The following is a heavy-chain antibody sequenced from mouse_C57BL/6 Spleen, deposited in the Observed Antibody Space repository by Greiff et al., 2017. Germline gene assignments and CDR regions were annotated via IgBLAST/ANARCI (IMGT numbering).Heavy chain of an antibody. D-gene: IGHD4-1*01. CDR2: INPSTGGT. CDR1: GYSFTGYY. J-gene: IGHJ3*01. V-gene: IGHV1-42*01. CDR3: ARGGLGTGAFAY. Sequence: VQLQQSGPELVKPGASVKISCKASGYSFTGYYMNWVKQSPEKSLEWIGEINPSTGGTTYNQKFKAKATLTVDKSSSTAYMQLKSLTSEDSAVYYCARGGLGTGAFAYWGQGTLVTVSA.